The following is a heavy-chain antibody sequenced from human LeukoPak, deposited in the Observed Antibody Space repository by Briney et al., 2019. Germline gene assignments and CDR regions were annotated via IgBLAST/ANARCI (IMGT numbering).Heavy chain of an antibody. CDR2: ISSSSSYI. Sequence: PGGPLRLSCAASGFTFSSYSMDWVRQAPGKGLEWVSSISSSSSYIYYADSVKGRFTISRDNAKNSLYLQMNSLRAEDTAVYYCARDYIVATFYYYGMDVWGQGTTVTVSS. CDR1: GFTFSSYS. J-gene: IGHJ6*02. V-gene: IGHV3-21*01. D-gene: IGHD5-12*01. CDR3: ARDYIVATFYYYGMDV.